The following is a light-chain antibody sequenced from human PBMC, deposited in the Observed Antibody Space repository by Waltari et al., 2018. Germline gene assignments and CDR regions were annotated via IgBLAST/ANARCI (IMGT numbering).Light chain of an antibody. J-gene: IGLJ2*01. Sequence: SYELSQPPSESVSPGQTAVISCSVEELGNKFVWWYQQKPGQSPVLVLYQDDKRPPGIPERFSGSNAGTRATLIIVGTQPMDEADYYCQAWDRTTAVFGGGTKLTVL. CDR1: ELGNKF. CDR2: QDD. V-gene: IGLV3-1*01. CDR3: QAWDRTTAV.